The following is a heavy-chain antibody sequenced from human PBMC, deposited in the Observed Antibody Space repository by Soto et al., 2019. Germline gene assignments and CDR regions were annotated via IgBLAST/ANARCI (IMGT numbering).Heavy chain of an antibody. V-gene: IGHV1-2*02. CDR1: GYSFTGYY. Sequence: QVQLVQSGVEVKKSGASVKISCKASGYSFTGYYIHWVRQAPGQGFEWMGEISPNSGGTKYAQKFQGRVTMTRDTSITTVYMDLSNLSPDDTAVYYCGKGRSGDVGVFYWGQGTLVTVYS. J-gene: IGHJ4*02. CDR2: ISPNSGGT. D-gene: IGHD1-26*01. CDR3: GKGRSGDVGVFY.